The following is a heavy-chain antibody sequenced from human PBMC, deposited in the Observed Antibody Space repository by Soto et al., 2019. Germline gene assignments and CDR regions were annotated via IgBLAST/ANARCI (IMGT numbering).Heavy chain of an antibody. Sequence: SETLSLTCTVSGGSISSKSYYWGWIRQPPGKGLEWIATISYSGSTYYNPSLKSRLTITKDGSRNQVVLTLTNMDPADTATYYCAQVYWAALEIRYFFDYWAKGTLVPVSS. V-gene: IGHV4-39*06. D-gene: IGHD3-16*02. CDR2: ISYSGST. J-gene: IGHJ4*02. CDR1: GGSISSKSYY. CDR3: AQVYWAALEIRYFFDY.